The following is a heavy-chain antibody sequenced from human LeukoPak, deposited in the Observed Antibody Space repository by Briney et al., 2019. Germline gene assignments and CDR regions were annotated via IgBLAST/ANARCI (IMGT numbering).Heavy chain of an antibody. D-gene: IGHD3-10*01. CDR2: ISGSGGST. CDR3: ARWDYGSGSYKDY. CDR1: GFTFSSYA. J-gene: IGHJ4*02. V-gene: IGHV3-23*01. Sequence: GGSLRLSCAASGFTFSSYAMSWVRQAPGKGLEWVSAISGSGGSTYYADSVKGRFTISRDNSKNTLYLQMNSLRAEDTAVYYCARWDYGSGSYKDYWGQGTLVTVSS.